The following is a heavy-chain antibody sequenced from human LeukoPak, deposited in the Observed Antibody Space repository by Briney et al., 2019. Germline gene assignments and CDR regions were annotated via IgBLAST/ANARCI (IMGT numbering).Heavy chain of an antibody. CDR2: INWKTGNG. V-gene: IGHV3-9*01. CDR3: TRRAARWQFDL. D-gene: IGHD5-24*01. CDR1: GFKFYDFS. J-gene: IGHJ2*01. Sequence: CRSLRLSCAVSGFKFYDFSMHWVPEAPGRGPGWVSGINWKTGNGIYADSVKGRFTISRDNAKNSLYLQMSSLRAEDTALYYCTRRAARWQFDLWGRATLLTVSS.